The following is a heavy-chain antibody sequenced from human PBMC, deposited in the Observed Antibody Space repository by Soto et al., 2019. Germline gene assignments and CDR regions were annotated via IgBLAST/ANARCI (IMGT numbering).Heavy chain of an antibody. Sequence: PGGSLRLSCAASGFTFSSYAMHWVRQAPGKGLEWVAVISYDGSNKYYADSVKGRFTISRDNSKNTPYLQMNSLRAEDTAVYYCARDSAMPRYYFDYWGQGTLVTVSS. CDR3: ARDSAMPRYYFDY. J-gene: IGHJ4*02. CDR2: ISYDGSNK. CDR1: GFTFSSYA. V-gene: IGHV3-30-3*01. D-gene: IGHD2-2*01.